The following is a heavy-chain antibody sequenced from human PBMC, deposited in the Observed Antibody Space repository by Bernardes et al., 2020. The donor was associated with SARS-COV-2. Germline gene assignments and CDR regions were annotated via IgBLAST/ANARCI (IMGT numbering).Heavy chain of an antibody. D-gene: IGHD2-2*01. J-gene: IGHJ4*02. CDR1: GFTFTNFA. Sequence: GGSLRLSCAASGFTFTNFAMSWVRQAPGKGLEWVSVISGSTGTTYYADSVRGRFTISRDKSKDTLFMQMHSLGAEDTAVYYCAKLSGIEVVAAGILDHWGLGTLVTVSS. V-gene: IGHV3-23*01. CDR2: ISGSTGTT. CDR3: AKLSGIEVVAAGILDH.